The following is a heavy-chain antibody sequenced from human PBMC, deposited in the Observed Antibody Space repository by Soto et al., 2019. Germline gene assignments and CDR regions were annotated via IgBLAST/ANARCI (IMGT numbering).Heavy chain of an antibody. V-gene: IGHV3-74*01. CDR1: GFTLSSRW. D-gene: IGHD2-15*01. CDR2: IKTDGTST. Sequence: EVQLVESGGGLVQPGGSLRLSCAASGFTLSSRWMHCVRQAPGKGLVWVSRIKTDGTSTSYADSVKGRFTISRDNAKNTLYLQMNSLRAEDTAMYYCARDQDTYGQAVFDSWGQGTLVTVSS. J-gene: IGHJ4*02. CDR3: ARDQDTYGQAVFDS.